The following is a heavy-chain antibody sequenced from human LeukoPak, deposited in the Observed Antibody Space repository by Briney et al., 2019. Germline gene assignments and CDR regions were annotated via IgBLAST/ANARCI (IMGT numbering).Heavy chain of an antibody. CDR2: TNHSGST. CDR3: ARGRGILTGYYNPKPYYFDY. J-gene: IGHJ4*02. Sequence: SETLSLTCAVYGGSFSGYYWSWIRQPPGKGLEWIGETNHSGSTNYNPSLKSRVTISVDTSKNQFSLKLSSVTAADTAVYYCARGRGILTGYYNPKPYYFDYWGQGTLVTVSS. CDR1: GGSFSGYY. D-gene: IGHD3-9*01. V-gene: IGHV4-34*01.